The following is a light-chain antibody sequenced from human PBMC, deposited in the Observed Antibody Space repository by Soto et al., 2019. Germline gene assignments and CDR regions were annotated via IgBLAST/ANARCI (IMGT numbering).Light chain of an antibody. V-gene: IGKV1-33*01. CDR3: HQYDNIPRT. CDR1: QEISNY. J-gene: IGKJ1*01. Sequence: DIQMTQSPSSLSASVGDRVTITCQASQEISNYLNWYQQKAGKAPKLLIYDASNLETGVPSRFSGSGSGTYFSFTISTLQPEDIATYDCHQYDNIPRTFGQGTKVLIK. CDR2: DAS.